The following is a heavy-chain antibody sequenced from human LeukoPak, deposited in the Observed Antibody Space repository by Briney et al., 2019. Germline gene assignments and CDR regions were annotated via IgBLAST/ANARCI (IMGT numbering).Heavy chain of an antibody. CDR3: ARRWTWENVFVI. CDR1: VGSISSRH. Sequence: SETLSLTCIVSVGSISSRHWSWIRQPAGKGLEWIGHIYSSGSSYYNPSLKSRVTMSVDTSTNHFSLKLTSVTAADTAVYYCARRWTWENVFVIWGQGTMVTVS. CDR2: IYSSGSS. V-gene: IGHV4-4*07. D-gene: IGHD3/OR15-3a*01. J-gene: IGHJ3*02.